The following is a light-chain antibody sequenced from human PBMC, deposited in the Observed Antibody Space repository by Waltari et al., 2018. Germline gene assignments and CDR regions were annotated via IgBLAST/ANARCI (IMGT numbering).Light chain of an antibody. J-gene: IGKJ1*01. CDR3: QQCYTIPT. V-gene: IGKV4-1*01. CDR2: RAS. Sequence: DIVMTQSPDSLAVPLGERATINCKSSQSVLYSYNKKNYLAWYQQKPGQPPKLLIYRASTRESGVPDRFSGSGSGTDFTLTISSLQAEDVAVYYCQQCYTIPTFGQGTKVEIK. CDR1: QSVLYSYNKKNY.